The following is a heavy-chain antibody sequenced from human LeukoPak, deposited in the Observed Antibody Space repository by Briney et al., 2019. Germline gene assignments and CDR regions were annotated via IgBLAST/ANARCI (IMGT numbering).Heavy chain of an antibody. CDR2: INSGATSE. V-gene: IGHV3-48*03. D-gene: IGHD2-15*01. CDR3: ARVICTGGSCFQNDY. J-gene: IGHJ4*02. Sequence: GGSLRLSCTAPGFIFSNFEMNWVRQAPGKGLQWLAYINSGATSEYYADSVKGRFTISRDNAKNSLFLQMNSLRVQDTAIYYCARVICTGGSCFQNDYWGQGTLVTVSS. CDR1: GFIFSNFE.